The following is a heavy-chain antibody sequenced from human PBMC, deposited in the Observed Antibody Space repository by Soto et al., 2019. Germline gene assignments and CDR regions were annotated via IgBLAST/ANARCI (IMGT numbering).Heavy chain of an antibody. CDR1: GYTFINYG. V-gene: IGHV1-18*01. Sequence: QVQLVQSGAEVKKPGASVKVSCKASGYTFINYGISWARQAPGQGLEWMGWINTYNGNTNYAQKVQGRVTMTTDTSTSTAYMELRSLTSDDTAVYYCASFRTVTTEDDYWGPGTLVTVSS. J-gene: IGHJ4*02. CDR3: ASFRTVTTEDDY. CDR2: INTYNGNT. D-gene: IGHD4-17*01.